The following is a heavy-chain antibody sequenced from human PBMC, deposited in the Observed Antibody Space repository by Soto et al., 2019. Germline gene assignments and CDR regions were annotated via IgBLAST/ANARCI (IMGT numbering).Heavy chain of an antibody. J-gene: IGHJ5*02. D-gene: IGHD2-15*01. CDR2: MNPNSGNT. CDR3: AREDCSGGSCYSYWFDP. Sequence: QVPLVQSGAEVKKPGASVKVSCKASGYTFTSYDINWVRQATGQGLEWMGWMNPNSGNTGYAQKFQGRVTMTRNTSISTAYMELSSLRSEDTAVYYCAREDCSGGSCYSYWFDPWGQGTLVTVSS. V-gene: IGHV1-8*01. CDR1: GYTFTSYD.